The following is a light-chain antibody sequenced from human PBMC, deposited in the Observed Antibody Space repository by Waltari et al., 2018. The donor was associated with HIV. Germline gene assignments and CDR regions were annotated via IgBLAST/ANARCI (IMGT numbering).Light chain of an antibody. CDR2: EVN. CDR3: SSYVGSNRV. V-gene: IGLV2-8*01. J-gene: IGLJ3*02. Sequence: QSALTQPPSASGSPGQSVTISFTGISSDVGDSNYVSWYQQHPGKAPHPMIYEVNKRPSGVPDRFSGSKSGNTASLTVSGLQAEDEADYYCSSYVGSNRVFGGGTKLTVL. CDR1: SSDVGDSNY.